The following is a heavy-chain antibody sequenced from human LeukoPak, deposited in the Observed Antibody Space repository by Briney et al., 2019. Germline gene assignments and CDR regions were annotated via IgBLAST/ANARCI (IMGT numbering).Heavy chain of an antibody. D-gene: IGHD6-19*01. V-gene: IGHV4-59*01. J-gene: IGHJ3*02. CDR2: IYYSGST. Sequence: PSETLSLTCTVSDGSISSYYWSWIRQPPGKGLEWIGYIYYSGSTNYNPSLKSRVTMSVDTSKTQFSLKLSSVTAADTAVYYCARAPSGWDAFDIWGQGTMLTVSS. CDR3: ARAPSGWDAFDI. CDR1: DGSISSYY.